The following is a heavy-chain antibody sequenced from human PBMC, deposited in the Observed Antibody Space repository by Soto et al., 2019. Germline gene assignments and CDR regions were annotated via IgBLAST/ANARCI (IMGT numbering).Heavy chain of an antibody. CDR3: TSDVFGVSHS. V-gene: IGHV3-74*03. J-gene: IGHJ4*02. CDR1: GFPFGSYW. D-gene: IGHD3-3*01. CDR2: INYDGTYL. Sequence: PGGSLRLSCAASGFPFGSYWMHWVRQVPGEGLVWVSRINYDGTYLTYADSVRGRFTISRDNAKNTLYLQMNSLRAEDTAVYYCTSDVFGVSHSWGQGTVVTVSS.